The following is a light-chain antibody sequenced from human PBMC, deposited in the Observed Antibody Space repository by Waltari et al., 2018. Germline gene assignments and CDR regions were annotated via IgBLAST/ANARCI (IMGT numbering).Light chain of an antibody. Sequence: DIVMTQSPDSLAVSLGERATINCKSSQSVLYSPNNKNYLAWYQQKPGQPPKLLIYWASTRESGVPDRFSGSGSGTDFTLTINNVEPEDFALYFCQQRFSWPPTFGGGTKVDI. J-gene: IGKJ4*01. CDR2: WAS. V-gene: IGKV4-1*01. CDR3: QQRFSWPPT. CDR1: QSVLYSPNNKNY.